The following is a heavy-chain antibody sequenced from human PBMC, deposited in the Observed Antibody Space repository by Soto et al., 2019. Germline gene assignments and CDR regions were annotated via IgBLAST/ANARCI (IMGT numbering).Heavy chain of an antibody. Sequence: QVQLVESGGGVVQPGRSLRLSCAASGFTFSSYGMHWVRQAPGKGLEWVAVISYDGSNKYYADSVKGRFTISRDNSKNTLYLQMNSLRAEDKAVYYCAKTFMTTIEYYFDYWGQGTLVTVSS. CDR3: AKTFMTTIEYYFDY. J-gene: IGHJ4*02. CDR2: ISYDGSNK. V-gene: IGHV3-30*18. D-gene: IGHD4-17*01. CDR1: GFTFSSYG.